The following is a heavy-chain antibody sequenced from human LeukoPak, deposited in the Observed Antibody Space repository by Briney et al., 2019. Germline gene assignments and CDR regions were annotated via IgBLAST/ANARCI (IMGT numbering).Heavy chain of an antibody. Sequence: GRSLRLSCAASGFTFSSYGMHWVRQAPGKGLEWVAVISYDGSNKYYADSVKGRFTISRDNSKNTLYLQMSSLRAEDTAVYYCAKDPYRQQLVNYFDYWGQGTLVTVSS. V-gene: IGHV3-30*18. CDR1: GFTFSSYG. D-gene: IGHD6-13*01. CDR2: ISYDGSNK. J-gene: IGHJ4*02. CDR3: AKDPYRQQLVNYFDY.